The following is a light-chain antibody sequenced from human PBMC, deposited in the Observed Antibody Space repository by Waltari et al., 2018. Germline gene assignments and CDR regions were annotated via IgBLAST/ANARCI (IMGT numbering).Light chain of an antibody. V-gene: IGKV3-15*01. CDR3: QQYNNWPGT. CDR1: QSVSSN. J-gene: IGKJ1*01. Sequence: EIVMTQSPATLSVSPGERATLSCRASQSVSSNLAWYQRKPGQAPRRPIFGASTRATGIPARFSGSGSGTEFTLTISSLQSEDFAVYYCQQYNNWPGTFGQGTKVEIK. CDR2: GAS.